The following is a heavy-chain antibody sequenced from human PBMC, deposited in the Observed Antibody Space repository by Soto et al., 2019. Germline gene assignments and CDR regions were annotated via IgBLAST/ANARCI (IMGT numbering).Heavy chain of an antibody. D-gene: IGHD2-15*01. Sequence: GGSLRLSCATSGFTFTTYAMTWVRQAPEKGLEWVSYISSTSSTTYYADSVKGRFTISRDNAKNSLYLQMNSLRAEDTAVYYCARDYCSGGSCYYYYYMDVWGKGTTVTVSS. J-gene: IGHJ6*03. CDR2: ISSTSSTT. V-gene: IGHV3-48*01. CDR3: ARDYCSGGSCYYYYYMDV. CDR1: GFTFTTYA.